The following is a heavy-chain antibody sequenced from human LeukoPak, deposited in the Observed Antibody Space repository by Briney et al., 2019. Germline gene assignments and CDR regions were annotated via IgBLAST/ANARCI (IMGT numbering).Heavy chain of an antibody. CDR2: IGAYNGNT. V-gene: IGHV1-18*01. CDR1: GYTFNNYG. Sequence: GASVKVSCKASGYTFNNYGISWVRQAPGQGLEWMGWIGAYNGNTKDVQKFQGRVTMTTDTSTTTAYMELRSLRSDDTAVYYCATSPSAWHESYFLEYWGQGTLVTVSS. D-gene: IGHD2-8*01. CDR3: ATSPSAWHESYFLEY. J-gene: IGHJ4*02.